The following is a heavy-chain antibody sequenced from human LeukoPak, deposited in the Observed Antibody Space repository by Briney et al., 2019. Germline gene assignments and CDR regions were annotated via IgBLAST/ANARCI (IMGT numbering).Heavy chain of an antibody. CDR3: AKDLRAGYDFWSGYYAFDI. V-gene: IGHV3-23*01. CDR1: GFTFSSYA. Sequence: GGSLRLSCAASGFTFSSYAMSWVRQAPGKGLEWVSAISGSGGSTYYADSVKGRFTISRDNSKNTLYLQMNSLRAEDTAVCYCAKDLRAGYDFWSGYYAFDIWGQGTMVTVSS. D-gene: IGHD3-3*01. CDR2: ISGSGGST. J-gene: IGHJ3*02.